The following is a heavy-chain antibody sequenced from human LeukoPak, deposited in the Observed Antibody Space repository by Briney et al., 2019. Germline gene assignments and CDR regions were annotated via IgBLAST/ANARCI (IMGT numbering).Heavy chain of an antibody. V-gene: IGHV4-61*01. CDR3: ARGRAGSYYYYGMDV. D-gene: IGHD6-19*01. CDR2: IYYSGST. Sequence: SQTLSLTCTVSGGSVSSGSYYWSWIRQPPGKGLEWIGYIYYSGSTNYNPSLKSRVTISVDTSKNQFSLKLSSVTAADTAVYYCARGRAGSYYYYGMDVWGQGTTVTVSS. CDR1: GGSVSSGSYY. J-gene: IGHJ6*02.